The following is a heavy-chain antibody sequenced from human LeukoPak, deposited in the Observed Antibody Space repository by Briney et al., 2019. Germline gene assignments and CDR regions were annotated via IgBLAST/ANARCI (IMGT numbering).Heavy chain of an antibody. D-gene: IGHD4-17*01. J-gene: IGHJ4*02. Sequence: ASVKVSCKASGYTFTDYYLHWVRQAPGQGLEWMGWINPNSGGTNYAQKFQGRVTMTRDTSISTAYMELSRLRSDDTAVYYCARESLDYGERGYFDYWGQGTLVTVSS. CDR1: GYTFTDYY. V-gene: IGHV1-2*02. CDR3: ARESLDYGERGYFDY. CDR2: INPNSGGT.